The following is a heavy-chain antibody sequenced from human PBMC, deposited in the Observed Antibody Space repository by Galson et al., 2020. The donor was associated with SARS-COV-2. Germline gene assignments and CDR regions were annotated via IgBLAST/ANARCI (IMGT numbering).Heavy chain of an antibody. CDR3: ARGHVHLWYYDILTGYYAAGWFDP. Sequence: ASVKVSCKASGYTFTSYDINWVRQATGQGLEWMGWMNPNSGNTGYAQKFQGRVTMTRNTSISTAYMELSSLRSEDTAVYYCARGHVHLWYYDILTGYYAAGWFDPWGQGTLVTVSS. J-gene: IGHJ5*02. CDR2: MNPNSGNT. D-gene: IGHD3-9*01. V-gene: IGHV1-8*01. CDR1: GYTFTSYD.